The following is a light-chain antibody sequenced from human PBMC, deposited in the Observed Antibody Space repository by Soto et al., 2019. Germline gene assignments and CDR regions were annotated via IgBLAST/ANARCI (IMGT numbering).Light chain of an antibody. J-gene: IGKJ1*01. Sequence: IMVTKSAATLSVSPGERATLSCRASQSVSSDLAWYQHKPGQAPRLLIYGASTRATGIPARFSGRGSGTEFTLTISSLQPEDFATYYCQQYDNHPIFGPGTKVDIK. CDR1: QSVSSD. V-gene: IGKV3-15*01. CDR2: GAS. CDR3: QQYDNHPI.